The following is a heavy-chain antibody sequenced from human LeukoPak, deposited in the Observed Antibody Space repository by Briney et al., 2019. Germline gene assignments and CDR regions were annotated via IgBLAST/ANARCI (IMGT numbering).Heavy chain of an antibody. Sequence: PGGSLRLSCAAPGFTFSSYEMNWVRQAPGKGLEWVSYISSSGNTIYYADSVKGRFTISRDNAKNSLYLQMNSLRVEDTAVYYCARRFGEPPNYNYGMDIWGKGTTVTVSS. J-gene: IGHJ6*04. D-gene: IGHD3-10*01. V-gene: IGHV3-48*03. CDR2: ISSSGNTI. CDR3: ARRFGEPPNYNYGMDI. CDR1: GFTFSSYE.